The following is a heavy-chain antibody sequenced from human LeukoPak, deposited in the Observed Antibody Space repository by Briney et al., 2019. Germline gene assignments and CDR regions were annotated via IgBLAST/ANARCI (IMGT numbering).Heavy chain of an antibody. J-gene: IGHJ4*02. CDR2: ISSSSSYI. V-gene: IGHV3-21*04. Sequence: PGGSLRLSCAASGFTFSSYAMSWVRQAPGKGLEWVSSISSSSSYIFYADSVKGRFTISRDNAKNSLYLQMNSLRAEDTAVYYCARLLYYSDSSPFYYWGQGTLVTVSS. D-gene: IGHD3-22*01. CDR3: ARLLYYSDSSPFYY. CDR1: GFTFSSYA.